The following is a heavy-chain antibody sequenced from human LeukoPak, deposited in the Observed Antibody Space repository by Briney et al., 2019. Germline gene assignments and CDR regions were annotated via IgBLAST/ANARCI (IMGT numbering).Heavy chain of an antibody. J-gene: IGHJ4*02. CDR2: INWNGGST. Sequence: GGSLRLSCAASGFTFDDYGMSWVRQAPGKGLEWVSGINWNGGSTGYADSVKGRFTISRDNAKNPLYLQMNSLRAEDTALYYCARRAVAGTRSLYYFDYWGQGTLVTVSS. D-gene: IGHD6-19*01. CDR1: GFTFDDYG. CDR3: ARRAVAGTRSLYYFDY. V-gene: IGHV3-20*04.